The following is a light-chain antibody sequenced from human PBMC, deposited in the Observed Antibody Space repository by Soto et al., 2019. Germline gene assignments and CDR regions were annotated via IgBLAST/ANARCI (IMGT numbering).Light chain of an antibody. V-gene: IGKV3-11*01. CDR3: QQYGSSRIT. J-gene: IGKJ5*01. CDR2: DAS. CDR1: QSVSSY. Sequence: ELVLTQSPATLSLSPGERATLSCRASQSVSSYLAWYQQKPGQAPRLLIYDASNRATGTPARFSGSGSGTDFTITISSLEPEDFEVYDCQQYGSSRITFGQGTRLEIK.